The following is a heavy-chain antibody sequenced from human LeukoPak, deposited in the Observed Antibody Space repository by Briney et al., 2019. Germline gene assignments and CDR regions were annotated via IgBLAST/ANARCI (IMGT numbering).Heavy chain of an antibody. Sequence: PSETLSLTCTVSGGSISSSSYYWGWIRQPPGKGLEWIGSIYYSGSTYYNPSLKSRVTKSVDTSKNQFSLKLSSVTAADTAVYYCARYHFDWLLRTFDYWDQGTLVTVSS. D-gene: IGHD3-9*01. CDR2: IYYSGST. CDR3: ARYHFDWLLRTFDY. CDR1: GGSISSSSYY. J-gene: IGHJ4*02. V-gene: IGHV4-39*01.